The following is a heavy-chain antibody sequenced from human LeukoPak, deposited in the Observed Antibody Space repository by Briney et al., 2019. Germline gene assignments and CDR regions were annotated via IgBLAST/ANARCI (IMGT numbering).Heavy chain of an antibody. CDR2: ISSSSRDI. CDR3: ARSDYGDYPDY. D-gene: IGHD4-17*01. Sequence: GGSLRLSCAASGFTFTSYAMNWVRQAPGKGLEWVSSISSSSRDINYADSVKGRFTISRDNAKNSLYLQMNSLRAEDTAVYYCARSDYGDYPDYWGQGALVTVSS. CDR1: GFTFTSYA. V-gene: IGHV3-21*01. J-gene: IGHJ4*02.